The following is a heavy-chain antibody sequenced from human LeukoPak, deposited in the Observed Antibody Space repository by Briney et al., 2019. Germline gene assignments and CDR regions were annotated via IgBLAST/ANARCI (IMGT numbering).Heavy chain of an antibody. Sequence: GRSLRLSCAASRFTFRSYAMHWARQAPGKGLEWVAVISYDGSNKYYADSGKGRFTISRDNSKNTLYLQMNSLRPDDTAIYYCAREWGTVATPAFFDYWGQGTLVTVSS. D-gene: IGHD4-23*01. J-gene: IGHJ4*02. V-gene: IGHV3-30*01. CDR3: AREWGTVATPAFFDY. CDR1: RFTFRSYA. CDR2: ISYDGSNK.